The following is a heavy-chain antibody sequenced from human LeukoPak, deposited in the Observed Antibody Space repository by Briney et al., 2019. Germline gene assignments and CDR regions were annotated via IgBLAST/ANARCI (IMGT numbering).Heavy chain of an antibody. J-gene: IGHJ4*02. D-gene: IGHD6-13*01. CDR1: GFTFGDYA. CDR3: AKHMAAAGNVDY. Sequence: GRSLRLTCTASGFTFGDYAMSWVRQAPGKGLEWVSAISDNAGSTYYADSVKGRFTISRDNSKNTLYLQMNSLRAEDTAVYYCAKHMAAAGNVDYWGQGTLVTVSS. V-gene: IGHV3-23*01. CDR2: ISDNAGST.